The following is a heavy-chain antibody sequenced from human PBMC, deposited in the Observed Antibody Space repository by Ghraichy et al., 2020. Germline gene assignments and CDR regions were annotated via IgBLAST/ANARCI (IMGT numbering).Heavy chain of an antibody. V-gene: IGHV3-7*03. Sequence: GGSLRLSCAASGFTFSSYGMHWVRQAPGKGLEWVANIKQDGSEKYYVDSVKGRFTISRDNAKNSLYLQMNSLRAEDTAVYYCARAKDYYGSGSYRWFDPWGQGTLVTVSS. CDR1: GFTFSSYG. CDR2: IKQDGSEK. D-gene: IGHD3-10*01. J-gene: IGHJ5*02. CDR3: ARAKDYYGSGSYRWFDP.